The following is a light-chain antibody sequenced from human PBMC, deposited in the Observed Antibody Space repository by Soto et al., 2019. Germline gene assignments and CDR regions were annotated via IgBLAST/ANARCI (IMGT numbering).Light chain of an antibody. J-gene: IGKJ5*01. CDR3: MQALQSLT. CDR1: PTLLYNNTYNY. V-gene: IGKV2-28*01. CDR2: FGT. Sequence: EIVITQSPRTLPVTPGEPASISCRFSPTLLYNNTYNYLDWYVQKPGQSPQLLIYFGTNRAAGVPDRFSGSGSGTDFTLKINRVEAEDVGNYYCMQALQSLTFGQGTRLEIK.